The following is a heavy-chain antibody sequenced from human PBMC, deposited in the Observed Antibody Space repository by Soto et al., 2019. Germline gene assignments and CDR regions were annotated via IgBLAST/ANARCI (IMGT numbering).Heavy chain of an antibody. J-gene: IGHJ5*02. CDR3: ARDGSHYYDSSGYYGYWFDP. V-gene: IGHV1-2*02. Sequence: ASVKVSCKASGYTFTGYYMHWLRQAPGQGLEWMGWINPNSGGTNYAQKFQGRVTMTRDTSISTAYMELSRLRSDDTAVYYCARDGSHYYDSSGYYGYWFDPWGQGTLVTVSS. CDR1: GYTFTGYY. D-gene: IGHD3-22*01. CDR2: INPNSGGT.